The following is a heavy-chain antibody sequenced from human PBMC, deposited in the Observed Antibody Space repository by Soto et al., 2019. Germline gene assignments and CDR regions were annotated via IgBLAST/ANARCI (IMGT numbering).Heavy chain of an antibody. Sequence: SETLSLTCTVSGDSIGNSYWSWIRQPPGKGLEWIGYIYYSGSPKYNPSLKSRVTMSVDTSKNQFSLRLSSMTVADTAVYYCARKYEGGDFWRGYSNQVHYYGMDVWGQGTTVTV. J-gene: IGHJ6*02. CDR2: IYYSGSP. D-gene: IGHD3-3*01. CDR3: ARKYEGGDFWRGYSNQVHYYGMDV. CDR1: GDSIGNSY. V-gene: IGHV4-59*01.